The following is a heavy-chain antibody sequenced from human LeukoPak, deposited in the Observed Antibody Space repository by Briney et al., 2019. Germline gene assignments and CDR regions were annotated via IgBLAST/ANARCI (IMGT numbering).Heavy chain of an antibody. D-gene: IGHD3/OR15-3a*01. J-gene: IGHJ6*02. V-gene: IGHV3-72*01. CDR3: ASHVGLGRYYYNAMDV. CDR1: GFTFSSYS. Sequence: TGGSLRLSCAVSGFTFSSYSMNWVRQAPGKGLEWVGRTRNKANSFTTEYAASVKGRFTVSRDDSKNSVYLQMNSLKTEDTAVYHCASHVGLGRYYYNAMDVWGQGTTVTVSS. CDR2: TRNKANSFTT.